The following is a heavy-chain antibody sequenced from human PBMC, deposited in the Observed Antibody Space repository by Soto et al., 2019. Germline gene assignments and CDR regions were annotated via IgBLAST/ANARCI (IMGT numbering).Heavy chain of an antibody. D-gene: IGHD1-20*01. Sequence: PGESLKISCKGVGYSFTGYWITWVRQMPGKGGEGVGKIDPSDSYTDYSPSFQGHVTISADKSISTAYLQWSNLKASDTAVYYCARHNPPRISQDVNRVNGLDPWGQGTLVTVSS. J-gene: IGHJ5*02. CDR1: GYSFTGYW. CDR2: IDPSDSYT. V-gene: IGHV5-10-1*01. CDR3: ARHNPPRISQDVNRVNGLDP.